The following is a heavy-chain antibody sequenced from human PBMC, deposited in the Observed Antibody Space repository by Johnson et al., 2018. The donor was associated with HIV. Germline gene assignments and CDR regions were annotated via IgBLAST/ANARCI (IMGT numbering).Heavy chain of an antibody. V-gene: IGHV3-30*02. CDR2: MRFDGSEI. D-gene: IGHD3-22*01. CDR1: GFTFSSYG. J-gene: IGHJ3*02. CDR3: ASKDSTYYYADFNI. Sequence: EKLVESGGGVVQPGGSLRLSCAASGFTFSSYGMHWVRQAPGKGLEWVTFMRFDGSEIHYVESVKGRLTISRDNSKNTLYLHMTSLRVEDTAVYYCASKDSTYYYADFNIWGQGTMVTVSS.